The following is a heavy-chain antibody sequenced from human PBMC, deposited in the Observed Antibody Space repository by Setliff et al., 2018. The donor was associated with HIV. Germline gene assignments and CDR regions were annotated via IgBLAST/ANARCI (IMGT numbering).Heavy chain of an antibody. CDR1: GGSVNSGNYH. V-gene: IGHV4-61*09. CDR2: IYTSGSP. CDR3: ARWVYNSAWSLDY. D-gene: IGHD6-19*01. Sequence: SETLSLTCSVSGGSVNSGNYHWAWIRQPAGKGLEWIGHIYTSGSPHYKSSLASRLTISLDTSRNQFSLKLTSVTAADSATYYCARWVYNSAWSLDYWGQGTLVTVSS. J-gene: IGHJ4*02.